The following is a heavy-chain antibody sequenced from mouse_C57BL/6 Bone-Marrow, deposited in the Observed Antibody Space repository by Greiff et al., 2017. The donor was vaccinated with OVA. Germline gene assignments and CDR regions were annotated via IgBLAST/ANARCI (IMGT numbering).Heavy chain of an antibody. Sequence: VQLQQSGPELVKPGASVKISCKASGYTFTDYYMNWVKQSHGKSLEWIGDINPNNGGTSYNQKFKGKATLTVDKSSSTAYMELRSLTSEDSAVYYCARGPYFDYWGQGTTLTVSS. CDR1: GYTFTDYY. V-gene: IGHV1-26*01. J-gene: IGHJ2*01. CDR3: ARGPYFDY. CDR2: INPNNGGT.